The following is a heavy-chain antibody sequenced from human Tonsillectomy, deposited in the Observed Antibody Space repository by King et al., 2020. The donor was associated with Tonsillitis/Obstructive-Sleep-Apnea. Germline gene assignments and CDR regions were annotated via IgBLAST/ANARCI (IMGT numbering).Heavy chain of an antibody. Sequence: VQLQQWGAGLLKPSETLSLTCAVYGGSFSGYYWSWIRQPPGKGLEWIGEINHSGSTNYNPSLKSRVTISVDTSKNQFSLRLGSVTAADTAVYYCARKRRCAIAAAGRGAFDYWGQGTLVTVSS. J-gene: IGHJ4*02. V-gene: IGHV4-34*01. D-gene: IGHD6-13*01. CDR2: INHSGST. CDR1: GGSFSGYY. CDR3: ARKRRCAIAAAGRGAFDY.